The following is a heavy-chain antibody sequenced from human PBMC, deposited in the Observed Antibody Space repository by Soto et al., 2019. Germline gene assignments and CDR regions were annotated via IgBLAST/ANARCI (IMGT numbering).Heavy chain of an antibody. D-gene: IGHD3-22*01. CDR1: GFTFSSYG. J-gene: IGHJ3*02. V-gene: IGHV3-30*18. Sequence: GGSLRLSCAASGFTFSSYGMHWVRQAPGKGLEWVAAISYDGSNKYYADSVKGRFTISRDNSKKTLYLQMNSLRAEDTAVYYCAKPYYDSSGYSQGAFDIWGQGTMVTVSS. CDR2: ISYDGSNK. CDR3: AKPYYDSSGYSQGAFDI.